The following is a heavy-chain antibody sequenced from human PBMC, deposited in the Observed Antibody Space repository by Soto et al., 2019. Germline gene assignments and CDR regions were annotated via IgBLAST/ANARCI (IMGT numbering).Heavy chain of an antibody. Sequence: GGSLRLSCAASGFTFSSYGMHWVRQAPGKGLEWVAVISYDGSNKYYADSVKGRFTISRDNSKNTLYLQMNSLRAEDTAVYYCAKERLGGIQLWLGFDYWGQGTLVTVSS. V-gene: IGHV3-30*18. CDR2: ISYDGSNK. CDR1: GFTFSSYG. J-gene: IGHJ4*02. CDR3: AKERLGGIQLWLGFDY. D-gene: IGHD5-18*01.